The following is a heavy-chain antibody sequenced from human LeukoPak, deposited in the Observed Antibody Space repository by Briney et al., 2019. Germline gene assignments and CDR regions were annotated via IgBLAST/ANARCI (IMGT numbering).Heavy chain of an antibody. CDR3: ARALGPAEKPLNWFDP. V-gene: IGHV1-2*02. CDR1: GYTFTGSF. D-gene: IGHD1-14*01. CDR2: INPNSGGT. J-gene: IGHJ5*02. Sequence: ASVKVSCKASGYTFTGSFIHWVRQAPGQGLEWMGWINPNSGGTDYAQKFQGRVTMTRDTSISTAYMELSGLKSDDTAVYYCARALGPAEKPLNWFDPWGQGTLVTVSS.